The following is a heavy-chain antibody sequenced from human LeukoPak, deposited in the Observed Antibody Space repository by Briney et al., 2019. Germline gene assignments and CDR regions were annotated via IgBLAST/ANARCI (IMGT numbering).Heavy chain of an antibody. Sequence: GGSLRLSCAASGFTFSSYAMNWVRQAPGKGLEWVSAISGGGGKIYYADSVKGRFTISRDNSKNTLYLQMNSLRAEDTAVYYCARGTYSTITVTANWFDPWGQGTLVTVSS. V-gene: IGHV3-23*01. CDR3: ARGTYSTITVTANWFDP. D-gene: IGHD2/OR15-2a*01. CDR1: GFTFSSYA. J-gene: IGHJ5*02. CDR2: ISGGGGKI.